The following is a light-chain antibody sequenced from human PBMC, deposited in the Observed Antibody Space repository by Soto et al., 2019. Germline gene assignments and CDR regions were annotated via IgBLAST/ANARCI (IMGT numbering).Light chain of an antibody. J-gene: IGKJ5*01. CDR2: GIS. CDR3: QQYSKWPIT. V-gene: IGKV3-15*01. CDR1: PSVTNY. Sequence: EIVLTQSPATLSLSPGERATLSCRASPSVTNYLAWYQQKPGQAPRLLIYGISTRATGIPARFSGSGSGTQFSLTISSLQSEDFAVYYCQQYSKWPITLGQGTRLEI.